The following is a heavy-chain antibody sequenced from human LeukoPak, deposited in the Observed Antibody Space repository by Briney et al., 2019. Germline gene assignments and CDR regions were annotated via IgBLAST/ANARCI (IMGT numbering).Heavy chain of an antibody. CDR2: ISHSGGT. CDR3: ARGRRLGYCSGGSCYDWFDP. D-gene: IGHD2-15*01. V-gene: IGHV4-38-2*02. J-gene: IGHJ5*02. Sequence: SETLSLTCNVSGYSISSGYYWGWIRQPPGKGLEWIGSISHSGGTYYSPSLKSRVTISVDTSKNQFSLKLSSVTAADTAVYFCARGRRLGYCSGGSCYDWFDPWGQGTLVTVSS. CDR1: GYSISSGYY.